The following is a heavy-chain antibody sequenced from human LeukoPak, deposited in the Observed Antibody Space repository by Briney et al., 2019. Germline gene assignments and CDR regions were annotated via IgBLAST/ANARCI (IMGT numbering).Heavy chain of an antibody. CDR3: ARDSSSFKFDY. CDR1: GYTFTGYY. J-gene: IGHJ4*02. V-gene: IGHV1-2*04. Sequence: ASVKVSCKASGYTFTGYYMHWVRQAPGLGLEWMGWINPNSGGTNYAQKFQGWATMTRDTSISTAYMELSRLRSDDTAVYYCARDSSSFKFDYWGQGTLVTVSS. CDR2: INPNSGGT. D-gene: IGHD6-6*01.